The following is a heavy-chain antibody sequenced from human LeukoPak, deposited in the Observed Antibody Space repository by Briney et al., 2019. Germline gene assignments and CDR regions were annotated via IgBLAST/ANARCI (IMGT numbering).Heavy chain of an antibody. CDR1: GGSILSGNW. J-gene: IGHJ5*02. CDR3: ARMGVAAGSNWLDP. Sequence: PSGTLSLTCTVSGGSILSGNWWNWVRQPPGKGQEWIGEIYHSGSTNYNPSLKSRVTISVDKSKSQFSLRLISVTAADTAAYYCARMGVAAGSNWLDPWGQGTLVTVSS. D-gene: IGHD6-13*01. V-gene: IGHV4-4*02. CDR2: IYHSGST.